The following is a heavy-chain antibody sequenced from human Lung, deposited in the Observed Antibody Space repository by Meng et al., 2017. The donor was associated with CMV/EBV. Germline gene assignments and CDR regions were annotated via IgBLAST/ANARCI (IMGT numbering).Heavy chain of an antibody. D-gene: IGHD3-3*01. CDR1: GFTFSTYE. V-gene: IGHV3-48*03. CDR2: ISSSGGTI. J-gene: IGHJ4*02. Sequence: GESLKISCAASGFTFSTYEMNWVRQAPGKGLEWVSYISSSGGTIYYADSVKDRFTISRDNAKSSLYLQMNSLRAEDTAFYYCARDDFWSGSPTFVFWGQGTLVTVSS. CDR3: ARDDFWSGSPTFVF.